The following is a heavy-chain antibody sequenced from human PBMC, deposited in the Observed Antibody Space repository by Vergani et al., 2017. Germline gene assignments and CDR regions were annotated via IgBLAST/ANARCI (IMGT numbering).Heavy chain of an antibody. CDR3: ARDDYYDSSGLSLFDY. D-gene: IGHD3-22*01. Sequence: VQLVESGGVVVQPGGSLRLSCAASGFTFSSYGMHWVRQAPGKGLEWVAVIWYDGSNKYYADSVKGRFTISRDNSKNTLYLQMNSLRAEDTAVYYCARDDYYDSSGLSLFDYWGQGTLVTVSS. CDR1: GFTFSSYG. V-gene: IGHV3-33*01. J-gene: IGHJ4*02. CDR2: IWYDGSNK.